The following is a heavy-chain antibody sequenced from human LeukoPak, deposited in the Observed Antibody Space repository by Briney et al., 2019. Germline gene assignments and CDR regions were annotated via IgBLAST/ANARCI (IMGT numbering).Heavy chain of an antibody. V-gene: IGHV4-34*01. Sequence: SETLSLTCAVYGGSLSGYYWSWIRQPPGKGLEWIGEINHSGSTNYNPSLKSRVTMSVDTSKNQFSLKLRSVTAADTAVYYCARFCTSSSCYYFDYWGQGARVTVSS. CDR3: ARFCTSSSCYYFDY. D-gene: IGHD2-2*01. J-gene: IGHJ4*02. CDR1: GGSLSGYY. CDR2: INHSGST.